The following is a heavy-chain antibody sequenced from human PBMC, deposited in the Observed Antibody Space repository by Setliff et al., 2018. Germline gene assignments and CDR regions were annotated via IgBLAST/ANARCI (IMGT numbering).Heavy chain of an antibody. J-gene: IGHJ3*02. CDR1: GGSISSGGYY. D-gene: IGHD3-22*01. CDR3: ARVSPYYYDSSGPGAFDI. V-gene: IGHV4-31*03. Sequence: SETLSLTCTVSGGSISSGGYYWSWIRQHPGKGLEWIGYIYYSGSTYYNPSLKSRVTISVDTSKNQFSLKLSSVTAADTAVYYCARVSPYYYDSSGPGAFDIWGQGTMVT. CDR2: IYYSGST.